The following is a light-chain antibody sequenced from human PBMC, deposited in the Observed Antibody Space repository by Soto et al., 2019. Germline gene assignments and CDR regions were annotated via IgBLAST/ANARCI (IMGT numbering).Light chain of an antibody. CDR3: ISDTTSNTYV. J-gene: IGLJ1*01. Sequence: QSALTQPPSVSGSPGQSVTISCTGTSSDVGSYNSVSWYQQPPGTVPKLMIYEVSNRPSGVPDRFSGSKSGNTASLTISGLQAEDEADYYCISDTTSNTYVFGTGTKLTVL. V-gene: IGLV2-18*02. CDR2: EVS. CDR1: SSDVGSYNS.